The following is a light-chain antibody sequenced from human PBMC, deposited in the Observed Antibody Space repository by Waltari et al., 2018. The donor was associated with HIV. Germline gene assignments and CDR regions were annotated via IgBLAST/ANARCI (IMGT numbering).Light chain of an antibody. CDR2: DAS. CDR3: QQYDNVPVT. J-gene: IGKJ3*01. CDR1: QDISSY. V-gene: IGKV1-33*01. Sequence: DIQMTQSPSSLSASVGERVTITCQASQDISSYLNWYQQKPGKAPKLLIYDASDLETGVPSRFSGSGSGTDFTFTISSLQPADIATYYCQQYDNVPVTFGPGTKVEIK.